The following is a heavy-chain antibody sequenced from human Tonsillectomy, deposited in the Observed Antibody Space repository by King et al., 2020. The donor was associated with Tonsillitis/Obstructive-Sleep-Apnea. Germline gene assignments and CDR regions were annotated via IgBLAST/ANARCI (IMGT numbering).Heavy chain of an antibody. D-gene: IGHD2-21*01. V-gene: IGHV3-7*04. J-gene: IGHJ2*01. CDR1: GFTFGSYW. Sequence: VQLVESGGGLVQPGGSLRLSCAASGFTFGSYWMSWVRQAPGKGLEWVANIKQDESEKYFEDSVKGRFTISRDNAKNSMYLQMNNLRAEDTAVYYCARDAQYCDGDCYSYWYFDLWGRGTPVTVSS. CDR2: IKQDESEK. CDR3: ARDAQYCDGDCYSYWYFDL.